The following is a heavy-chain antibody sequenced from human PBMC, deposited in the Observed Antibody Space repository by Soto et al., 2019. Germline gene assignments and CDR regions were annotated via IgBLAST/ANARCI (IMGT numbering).Heavy chain of an antibody. J-gene: IGHJ6*02. V-gene: IGHV4-31*03. D-gene: IGHD3-22*01. CDR2: IYYSGST. CDR3: ARASYDSSGYYIAYYYGMDV. Sequence: SETLSLTCTVSGGSISSGGYYWSWIRQHPGKGLEWIGYIYYSGSTYYNPSLKGRVTISVDTSKNQFSLKLSSVTAADTAVYYCARASYDSSGYYIAYYYGMDVWGQGTTVTVSS. CDR1: GGSISSGGYY.